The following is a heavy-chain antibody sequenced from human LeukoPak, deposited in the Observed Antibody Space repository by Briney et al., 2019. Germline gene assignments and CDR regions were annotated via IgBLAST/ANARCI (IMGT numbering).Heavy chain of an antibody. CDR2: INHSGST. J-gene: IGHJ3*02. Sequence: SETLSLTCAVYGGSFSGYYWSWIRQPPGKGLEWIGEINHSGSTNYNPSLKSRVTISVDTSKNQFSPKLSSVTAADTAVYYCARSLYYYGSDSFDIWGQGTMVSVSS. CDR3: ARSLYYYGSDSFDI. V-gene: IGHV4-34*01. D-gene: IGHD3-10*01. CDR1: GGSFSGYY.